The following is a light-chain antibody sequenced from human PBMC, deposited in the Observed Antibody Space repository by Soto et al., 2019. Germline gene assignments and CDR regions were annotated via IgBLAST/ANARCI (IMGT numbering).Light chain of an antibody. Sequence: EIVLTQSPATLSLSPGEGATLSCRASQSVSSYLVWYQQKPGQAPRLLIYDASKRATGIPARFSGSGSGTDFTLTISSLEPEDFATYYCQHYNSYSEAFGQGTKVELK. CDR1: QSVSSY. CDR3: QHYNSYSEA. J-gene: IGKJ1*01. CDR2: DAS. V-gene: IGKV3-11*01.